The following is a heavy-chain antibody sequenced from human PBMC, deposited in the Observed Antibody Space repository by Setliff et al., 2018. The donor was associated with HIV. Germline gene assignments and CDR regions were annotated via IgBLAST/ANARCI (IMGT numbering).Heavy chain of an antibody. V-gene: IGHV3-11*03. Sequence: GGSLRLSCAASGFTFSDYYMSWIRQAPGKGLEWVSYISSSSSYTNYADSVKGRFTISRDNARNSLYLQMNSLRAEDTAVYYCARASYYYDSSGWVDYWGQGTLVTVSS. CDR2: ISSSSSYT. CDR1: GFTFSDYY. D-gene: IGHD3-22*01. J-gene: IGHJ4*02. CDR3: ARASYYYDSSGWVDY.